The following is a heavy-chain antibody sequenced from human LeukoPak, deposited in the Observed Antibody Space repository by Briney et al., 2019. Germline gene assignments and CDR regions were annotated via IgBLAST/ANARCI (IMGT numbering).Heavy chain of an antibody. V-gene: IGHV4-61*02. J-gene: IGHJ5*02. CDR1: GGSISGGRYY. CDR3: ARAVSFDP. CDR2: IYTSGST. Sequence: SQTLCLTCAVSGGSISGGRYYWSSVRQPAGEGLEWIGRIYTSGSTNYNPSLKSRVTISVDTSKNQFSLKLSSVTAADTAVYYCARAVSFDPWGQGTLVTVSS.